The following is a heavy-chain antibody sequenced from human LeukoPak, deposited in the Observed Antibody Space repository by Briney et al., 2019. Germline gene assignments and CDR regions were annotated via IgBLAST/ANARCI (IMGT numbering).Heavy chain of an antibody. J-gene: IGHJ4*02. CDR2: IYTTGGT. D-gene: IGHD3-10*01. V-gene: IGHV4-61*02. Sequence: SETLSLTCTVSGGSISVGSYYWSWLRQPAGKGLEWIGRIYTTGGTNYNPSLKSRVTISVDSSKNQFSLKLSSVTAADTAVYYCARDGVVYGQVAWGQGTLVTVSS. CDR1: GGSISVGSYY. CDR3: ARDGVVYGQVA.